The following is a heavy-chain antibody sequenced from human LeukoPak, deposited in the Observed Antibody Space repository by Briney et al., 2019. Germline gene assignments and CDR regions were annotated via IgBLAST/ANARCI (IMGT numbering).Heavy chain of an antibody. Sequence: GGSLRLSCAASGFTYSNYAMNWVRQAPGKGLEWVSYISSSGSTIYYADSVKGRFTISRDNAKNSLYLQMNSLRAEDTAVYYCARGRFGEYYYYMDVWGKGTTVTISS. V-gene: IGHV3-48*03. J-gene: IGHJ6*03. CDR3: ARGRFGEYYYYMDV. D-gene: IGHD3-10*01. CDR1: GFTYSNYA. CDR2: ISSSGSTI.